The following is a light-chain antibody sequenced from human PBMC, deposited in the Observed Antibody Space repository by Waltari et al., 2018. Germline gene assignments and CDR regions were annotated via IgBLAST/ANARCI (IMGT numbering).Light chain of an antibody. CDR1: QSVRRY. CDR3: QQRSSWPLT. Sequence: EIVLTQAPATLSLSPGDRATLSCRASQSVRRYLAWYQQKPGQAPRLLIYDASNRATGIPARFSGSGSGTDFTLTISSLEPEDFAVYSCQQRSSWPLTFGGGTKVEIE. V-gene: IGKV3-11*01. J-gene: IGKJ4*01. CDR2: DAS.